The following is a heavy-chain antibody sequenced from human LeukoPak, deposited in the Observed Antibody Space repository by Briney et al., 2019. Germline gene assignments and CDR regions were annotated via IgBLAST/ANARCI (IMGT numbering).Heavy chain of an antibody. D-gene: IGHD3-3*01. CDR3: ARHNYDFWSGYYNPTLYYYYGMDV. V-gene: IGHV4-34*01. CDR1: GGSFSGYY. J-gene: IGHJ6*02. CDR2: INHSGST. Sequence: PSETLSLTCAVYGGSFSGYYWSWIRQPPGKGLEWIGEINHSGSTNYNPSLKSRVTISVDTSKNQFSLKLSSVTAADTAVYYCARHNYDFWSGYYNPTLYYYYGMDVWGQGTTVTVSS.